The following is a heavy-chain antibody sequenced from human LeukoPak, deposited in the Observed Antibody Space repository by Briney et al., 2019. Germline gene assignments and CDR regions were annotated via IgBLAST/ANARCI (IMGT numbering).Heavy chain of an antibody. J-gene: IGHJ4*02. V-gene: IGHV3-48*03. D-gene: IGHD2-15*01. CDR2: ISSSGSTI. CDR1: GFTFSSYE. CDR3: ARDGAGYCSGGSCYGGAVDY. Sequence: GGSLRLSCAASGFTFSSYEMNWVHQAPGKGLEWVSYISSSGSTIYYADSVKGRFTISRDNAKNSLYLQMNSLRAEDTAVYYCARDGAGYCSGGSCYGGAVDYWGQGTLVTVSS.